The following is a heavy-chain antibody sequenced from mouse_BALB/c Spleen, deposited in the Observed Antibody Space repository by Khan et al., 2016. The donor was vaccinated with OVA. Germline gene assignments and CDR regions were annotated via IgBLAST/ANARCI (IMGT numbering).Heavy chain of an antibody. V-gene: IGHV9-3-1*01. Sequence: QIQLVQSGPELKKPGETVKISCKAPGYTFTNYGMNGVKQAPGKGLKWMGWLNTYTGEPTYADDLKGRFAFSLETPASNDYLQFTTLKNEDPAQSFCARMKPYWYLDLWGAGTTVTVSS. CDR1: GYTFTNYG. CDR2: LNTYTGEP. CDR3: ARMKPYWYLDL. J-gene: IGHJ1*01.